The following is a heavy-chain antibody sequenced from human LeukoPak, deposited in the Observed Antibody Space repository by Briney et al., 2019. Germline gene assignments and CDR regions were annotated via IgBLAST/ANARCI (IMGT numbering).Heavy chain of an antibody. CDR1: GGSITIYY. V-gene: IGHV4-4*07. Sequence: SETLSLTCTVSGGSITIYYWSWIRQPAGKGLEWIGRIYTSGSTNYNPSLKSRVTMSVDTSKNQFSLKLSSVTAADTAVYYCARQRLLWFGELYETRFDPWGQGTLVTVSS. CDR2: IYTSGST. CDR3: ARQRLLWFGELYETRFDP. J-gene: IGHJ5*02. D-gene: IGHD3-10*01.